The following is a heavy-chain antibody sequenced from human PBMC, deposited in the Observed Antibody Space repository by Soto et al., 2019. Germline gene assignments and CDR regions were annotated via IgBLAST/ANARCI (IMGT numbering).Heavy chain of an antibody. CDR3: ARGVILWFGELSRRGGYYYYMDV. J-gene: IGHJ6*03. D-gene: IGHD3-10*01. V-gene: IGHV4-34*01. Sequence: QVQLQQWGAGLLKPSETLSLTCAVYGGSFSGYQWTWIRQTPGQGLEWIGEINDSGNINYNPSLKGRVTILLDTPKKQISLKLNSVTAADSAVYYCARGVILWFGELSRRGGYYYYMDVWGKGTTVTVSS. CDR1: GGSFSGYQ. CDR2: INDSGNI.